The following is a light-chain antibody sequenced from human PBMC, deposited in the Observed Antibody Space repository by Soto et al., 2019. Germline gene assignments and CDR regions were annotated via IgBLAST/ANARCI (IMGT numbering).Light chain of an antibody. CDR1: SNDV. CDR2: YVS. Sequence: QSALTQPRSVSGSPGQSVTISCTGTSNDVVSWYQQRPGKAPKLIIFYVSQRPSGVPDRFSASKSGNTASLTISGLQAEDEADYYCCSSAGGFTWVFGGGTQLTVL. V-gene: IGLV2-11*01. J-gene: IGLJ3*02. CDR3: CSSAGGFTWV.